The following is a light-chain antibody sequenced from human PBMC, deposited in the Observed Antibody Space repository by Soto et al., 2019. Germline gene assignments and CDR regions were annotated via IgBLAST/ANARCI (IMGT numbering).Light chain of an antibody. CDR1: SSDVGGYNY. Sequence: QSALTQPASVSGSPGQSITISFTGTSSDVGGYNYVSWYQQHPGKTPKLLIYDVSNRPSWVSNRYSVFRSDNTASLTNCGLQHEDEADYYYCSYTGSSNSYVFGTGTKLTVL. V-gene: IGLV2-14*01. J-gene: IGLJ1*01. CDR3: CSYTGSSNSYV. CDR2: DVS.